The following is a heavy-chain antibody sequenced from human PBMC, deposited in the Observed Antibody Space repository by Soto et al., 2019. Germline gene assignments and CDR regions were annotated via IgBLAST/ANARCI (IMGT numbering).Heavy chain of an antibody. D-gene: IGHD3-22*01. CDR2: IYSGGST. J-gene: IGHJ1*01. Sequence: GWSLRLSCAASGFTVSSNYMSWVRQAPGKGLEWVSFIYSGGSTYYADSVKGRFTISRDNSKNTLYLQMNSLRAEDTAVYYCARDRVESGYPEYFQHWGQGTLVIVSS. CDR1: GFTVSSNY. CDR3: ARDRVESGYPEYFQH. V-gene: IGHV3-53*01.